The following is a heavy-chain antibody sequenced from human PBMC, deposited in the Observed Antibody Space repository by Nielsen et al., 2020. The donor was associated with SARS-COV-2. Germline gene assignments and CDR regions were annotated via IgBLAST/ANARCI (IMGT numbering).Heavy chain of an antibody. V-gene: IGHV4-4*02. Sequence: SETLSLTCTVSGGSVSSNDWWTWVRQSPGKGLEWIGEVSHSGSINYNPSLKSRVTMSQDTSKNEFSLKLRSVTAADTAVYFCARGTLGYTDYFDHWGQGTLVTVSS. D-gene: IGHD3-16*02. CDR1: GGSVSSNDW. CDR3: ARGTLGYTDYFDH. CDR2: VSHSGSI. J-gene: IGHJ4*02.